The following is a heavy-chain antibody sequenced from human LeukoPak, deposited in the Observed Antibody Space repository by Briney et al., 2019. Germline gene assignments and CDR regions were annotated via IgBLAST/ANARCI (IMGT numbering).Heavy chain of an antibody. Sequence: GGSLRLSCAASGFTFSSYAMHWVRQAPGKGLEWVAVISYDGSNKYYADSVKGRFAISRDNSKNALYLQMDSLRAEDTAVYYCAREAGSPPHGSMDVWGQGTTVTVSS. V-gene: IGHV3-30*09. J-gene: IGHJ6*02. CDR1: GFTFSSYA. D-gene: IGHD3-10*01. CDR3: AREAGSPPHGSMDV. CDR2: ISYDGSNK.